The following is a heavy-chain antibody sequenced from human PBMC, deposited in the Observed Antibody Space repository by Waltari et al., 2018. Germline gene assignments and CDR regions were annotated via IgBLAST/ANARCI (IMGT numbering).Heavy chain of an antibody. Sequence: EVQLVESGGGLVQPGGSLRLSCAASGFTRSSFWMNGVRQTPGKGLEWVAGIKQDGSEKYYADSVKGRFTISRDNAKNSLYLQMNSLRAEDTAVYYCATSGWYCFDYWGQGTLVTVSS. J-gene: IGHJ4*02. V-gene: IGHV3-7*01. CDR3: ATSGWYCFDY. CDR2: IKQDGSEK. D-gene: IGHD6-19*01. CDR1: GFTRSSFW.